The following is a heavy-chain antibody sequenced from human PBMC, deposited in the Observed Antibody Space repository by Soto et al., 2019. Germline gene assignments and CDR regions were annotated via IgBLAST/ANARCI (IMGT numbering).Heavy chain of an antibody. CDR1: GGSISSSSYY. Sequence: SETLSPTCTISGGSISSSSYYWGWVRQPPGKGLEWIGSIYYSGSTYYNPSLKSRVTISVDTSKNQFSLKLSSVTAADTAVYYCARRSPSSIAAQTFDYWGQGTLVTVSS. CDR3: ARRSPSSIAAQTFDY. D-gene: IGHD6-6*01. V-gene: IGHV4-39*01. J-gene: IGHJ4*02. CDR2: IYYSGST.